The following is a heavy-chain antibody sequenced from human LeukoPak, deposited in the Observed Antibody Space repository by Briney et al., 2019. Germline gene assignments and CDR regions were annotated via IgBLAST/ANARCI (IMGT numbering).Heavy chain of an antibody. Sequence: GGSLRLSCAASGFTFSSYAMNWVRQAPGRGLEWVSAVDRSSDSTYYAESVKGRFTVSGDNSKSTLFLEMNSLRAEDTAVYYCAKDPPRGDGYQPNFFDSWGQGTLVTVSS. D-gene: IGHD5-24*01. CDR1: GFTFSSYA. CDR3: AKDPPRGDGYQPNFFDS. J-gene: IGHJ4*02. V-gene: IGHV3-23*01. CDR2: VDRSSDST.